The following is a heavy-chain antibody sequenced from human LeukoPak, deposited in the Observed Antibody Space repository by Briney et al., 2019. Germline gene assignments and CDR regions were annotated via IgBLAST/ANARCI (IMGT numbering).Heavy chain of an antibody. J-gene: IGHJ4*02. CDR2: AYYSGRSGST. CDR3: ARRSRSSGWGGSLDS. Sequence: KPSETLSLTCTVSNGSFNSYYGTWIRQPPGKGLEWIGFAYYSGRSGSTNYNPSLTSRVTISVDTSENQFYLKLTSLTAADTAMYYCARRSRSSGWGGSLDSWGQGTLVTVSS. D-gene: IGHD6-19*01. V-gene: IGHV4-59*08. CDR1: NGSFNSYY.